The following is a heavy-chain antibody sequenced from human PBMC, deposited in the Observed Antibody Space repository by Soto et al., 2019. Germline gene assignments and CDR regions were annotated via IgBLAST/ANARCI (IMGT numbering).Heavy chain of an antibody. V-gene: IGHV1-18*04. D-gene: IGHD3-10*01. J-gene: IGHJ4*02. CDR2: ISGYNVNT. Sequence: ASVKVSCKASGYTFTTYGITWVRQAPGQGLEWVGWISGYNVNTDYAQKLQGRVTMTTDSSTDTAYMELRSLRSDDTAVYYCARVGPLYGSGSYYYFDYWGQGTLVTVSS. CDR1: GYTFTTYG. CDR3: ARVGPLYGSGSYYYFDY.